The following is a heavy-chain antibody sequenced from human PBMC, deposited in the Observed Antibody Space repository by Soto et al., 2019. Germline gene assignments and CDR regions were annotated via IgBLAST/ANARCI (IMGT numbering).Heavy chain of an antibody. CDR2: IYYSGST. V-gene: IGHV4-59*12. CDR1: CGSISSYY. D-gene: IGHD3-10*01. J-gene: IGHJ4*02. Sequence: SETLSLTCTVSCGSISSYYWNCIRQPPWKGLEWIGYIYYSGSTNYNPSLKSRVTISVGTSKNQFSLKLSSVTAADTAVYYCARGPYYYGSGSNFEDWGQGTLVTVSS. CDR3: ARGPYYYGSGSNFED.